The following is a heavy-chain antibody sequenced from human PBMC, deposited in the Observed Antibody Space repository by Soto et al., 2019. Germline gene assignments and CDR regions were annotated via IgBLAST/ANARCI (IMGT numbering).Heavy chain of an antibody. J-gene: IGHJ6*02. CDR2: ISGGGSYI. CDR3: ARDSDCHSTSCFFPPHV. V-gene: IGHV3-21*06. CDR1: GFTFSDEN. Sequence: QLVESGGGLVKPGGSLRLYCSASGFTFSDENMSWVRQVPGKGLEWVSGISGGGSYIFYADSVQGRFSISRDNPKNSLFLEMNSLRVEDTAVYYCARDSDCHSTSCFFPPHVWGQGTTVTVSS. D-gene: IGHD2-2*01.